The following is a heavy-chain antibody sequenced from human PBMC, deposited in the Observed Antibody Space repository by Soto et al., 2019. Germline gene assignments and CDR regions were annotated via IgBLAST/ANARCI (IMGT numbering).Heavy chain of an antibody. D-gene: IGHD6-19*01. V-gene: IGHV1-46*01. CDR2: INPSGGST. Sequence: ASVKVSCKASGYTFTSYYMHWVRQAPGQGLEWMGIINPSGGSTSYAQKFQGRVTMTRDTSTSTVYMELSSLRSEDTAVYYCAREASGVAHGYSSLDVWGQGTTVTVSS. J-gene: IGHJ6*02. CDR1: GYTFTSYY. CDR3: AREASGVAHGYSSLDV.